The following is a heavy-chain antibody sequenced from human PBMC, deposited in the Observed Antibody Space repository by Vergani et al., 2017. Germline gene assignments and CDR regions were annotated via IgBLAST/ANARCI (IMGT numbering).Heavy chain of an antibody. V-gene: IGHV4-61*02. CDR2: IYTSGST. CDR1: GGSISSGSYY. D-gene: IGHD3-22*01. Sequence: QLHLQESGPGLVKPSETLSLTCTVSGGSISSGSYYWSWIRQPAGKGLEWIGRIYTSGSTNYNPSLKSRVTISVDTSTNQFSLKLSSVTAADTAVYYCARDWGGHYYDSSGYYYSYYYGMDVWGQGTTVTVSS. CDR3: ARDWGGHYYDSSGYYYSYYYGMDV. J-gene: IGHJ6*02.